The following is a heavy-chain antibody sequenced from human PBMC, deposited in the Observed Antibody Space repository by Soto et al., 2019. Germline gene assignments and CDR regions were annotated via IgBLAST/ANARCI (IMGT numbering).Heavy chain of an antibody. Sequence: SETLSLTCTVSGGSISSSSYYWGWIRQPPGKGLEWIGSIYYSGSTNYNPSLKSRVTISVDTSKNQFSLKLSSVTAADTAVYYCARVRDFCTNGVCYHYPDYWGQGTLVTVSS. V-gene: IGHV4-39*07. CDR1: GGSISSSSYY. D-gene: IGHD2-8*01. J-gene: IGHJ4*02. CDR3: ARVRDFCTNGVCYHYPDY. CDR2: IYYSGST.